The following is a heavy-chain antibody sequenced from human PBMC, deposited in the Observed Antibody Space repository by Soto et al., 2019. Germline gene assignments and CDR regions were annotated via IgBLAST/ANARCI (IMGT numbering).Heavy chain of an antibody. V-gene: IGHV2-26*04. Sequence: QVTVKESGPVLVKPTETLTLTCTVSGFSLSNAGLGVSWIRQPPGKALEWLAHIFSNDEKSYSTSLKSRLTLSKDTSKSQVVLIMTNMDPVDTATYYCASTYSPSWYGFDPWGQGTLVTVSS. J-gene: IGHJ5*02. CDR1: GFSLSNAGLG. CDR2: IFSNDEK. D-gene: IGHD6-13*01. CDR3: ASTYSPSWYGFDP.